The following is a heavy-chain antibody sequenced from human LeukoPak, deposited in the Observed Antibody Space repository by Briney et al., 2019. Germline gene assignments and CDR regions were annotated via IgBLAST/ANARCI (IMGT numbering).Heavy chain of an antibody. CDR1: GFTFTGYY. Sequence: ASVKVSCKASGFTFTGYYIHWVRQAPGQGLEWMGYINPHSGGTNSPQKFQGRVTMTTDTSISAAYMELSSLISDATAMYFCVREGNELLSKNFDYWGQGTLVTVSS. CDR3: VREGNELLSKNFDY. CDR2: INPHSGGT. V-gene: IGHV1-2*02. J-gene: IGHJ4*02. D-gene: IGHD2-21*02.